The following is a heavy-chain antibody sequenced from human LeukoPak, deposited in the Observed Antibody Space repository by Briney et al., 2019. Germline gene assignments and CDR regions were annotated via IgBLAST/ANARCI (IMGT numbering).Heavy chain of an antibody. CDR3: ASILVGARVFDY. V-gene: IGHV4-39*01. CDR2: IYYSGST. J-gene: IGHJ4*02. Sequence: SETLSLTCTVSGGSISSSSYYWGWIRQPPGKGLEWIGSIYYSGSTYYNPSLKSRVTISVDTSKNQFSLKLSSVTAADTAVYYCASILVGARVFDYWGQGTLVTVSS. D-gene: IGHD1-26*01. CDR1: GGSISSSSYY.